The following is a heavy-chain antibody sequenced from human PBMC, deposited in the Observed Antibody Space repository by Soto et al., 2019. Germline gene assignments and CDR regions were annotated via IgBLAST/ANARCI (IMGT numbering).Heavy chain of an antibody. J-gene: IGHJ5*02. CDR3: ARDSGYDFWSGPEIRGNWFDP. CDR1: GYTFTSYG. V-gene: IGHV1-18*01. Sequence: ASVKVSCKASGYTFTSYGISWVRQAPGQGLEWMGWISAYNGNTNYAQKLQGRVTMTTNTSKNQFSLKLSSVTAADTAVYYCARDSGYDFWSGPEIRGNWFDPWGQGTLVTVSS. CDR2: ISAYNGNT. D-gene: IGHD3-3*01.